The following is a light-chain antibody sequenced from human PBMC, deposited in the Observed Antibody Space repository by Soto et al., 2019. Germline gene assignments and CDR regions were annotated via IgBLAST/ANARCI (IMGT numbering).Light chain of an antibody. CDR2: EDS. CDR1: KLGDKY. CDR3: QAWDSSTAV. Sequence: SYELTQPPSVSVSPGQTASITCSGDKLGDKYACWYQQKPGQSPVLVIYEDSKRPSGIPERFSGSTYRNTATLTISGTQAMDEADYFCQAWDSSTAVFGGGTKLTVL. J-gene: IGLJ2*01. V-gene: IGLV3-1*01.